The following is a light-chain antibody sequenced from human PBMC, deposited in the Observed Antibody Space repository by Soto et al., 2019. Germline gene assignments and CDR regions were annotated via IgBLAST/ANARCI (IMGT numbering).Light chain of an antibody. Sequence: SYELTQPPSVSVAPGTTASITCGGNNIGRKSVHWYRQKPGQAPVLAIYYDTGRPSGIPERYSGSNSGNTATLTISRVEAGDEADYYCQVWDSSSDRYVFGTGTKVTVL. CDR3: QVWDSSSDRYV. CDR2: YDT. V-gene: IGLV3-21*04. J-gene: IGLJ1*01. CDR1: NIGRKS.